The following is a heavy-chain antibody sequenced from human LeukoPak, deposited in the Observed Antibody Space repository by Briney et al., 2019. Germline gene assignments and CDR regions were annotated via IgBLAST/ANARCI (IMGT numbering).Heavy chain of an antibody. CDR3: ARDLKDGEGMDV. CDR2: ISSSSSYI. V-gene: IGHV3-21*01. J-gene: IGHJ6*02. D-gene: IGHD7-27*01. Sequence: GGSLRLSCAASGFTFSSYSMNWVRQAPGKGLEWVSSISSSSSYIYYADSVKGRFTISRDNAKNSLYLQMNSLRAEDTAVYYCARDLKDGEGMDVWGQGTTVTVSS. CDR1: GFTFSSYS.